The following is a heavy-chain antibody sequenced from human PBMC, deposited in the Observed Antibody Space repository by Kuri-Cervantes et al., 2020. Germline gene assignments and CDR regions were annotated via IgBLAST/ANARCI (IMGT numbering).Heavy chain of an antibody. D-gene: IGHD3-10*01. Sequence: GGSLRLSCKGSGYSFTSYWIGWVRQMPGKGLEWMGIIYPGDSDTRYSPSFQGQVTISADKSISTAYLQWSSLKASDTAMYYCARLADYYGSGSYFGWFDPWGQGTLGTVSS. CDR2: IYPGDSDT. V-gene: IGHV5-51*01. CDR1: GYSFTSYW. J-gene: IGHJ5*02. CDR3: ARLADYYGSGSYFGWFDP.